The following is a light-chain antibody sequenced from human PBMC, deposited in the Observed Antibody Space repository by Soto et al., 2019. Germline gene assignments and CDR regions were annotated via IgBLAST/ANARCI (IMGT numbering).Light chain of an antibody. CDR1: QSVSNN. CDR3: QQHTDWPLT. J-gene: IGKJ4*01. V-gene: IGKV3-15*01. Sequence: EIVMTQSPATLSVSPGERVTLSCRASQSVSNNLAWYQQKPGQAPRLLIYGATATATGIPARFSGSGSGTEFTLNISSLQSEDFAVYYCQQHTDWPLTFGGGTKVEIK. CDR2: GAT.